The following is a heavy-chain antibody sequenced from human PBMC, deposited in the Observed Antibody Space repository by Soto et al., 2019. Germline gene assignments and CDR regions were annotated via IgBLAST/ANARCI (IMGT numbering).Heavy chain of an antibody. CDR2: IWYDGNNK. D-gene: IGHD1-26*01. Sequence: QVQLVESGGGVVQPGRSLRLSCEASGFTFNSYVMHWVRQAPGKGLEWVAVIWYDGNNKYYADSMKGRFTISRDNSKNTLYLQMNSVRAADTAVYFCARDLHRWGWVSYDLNSWGQGTLVTVSS. CDR1: GFTFNSYV. J-gene: IGHJ4*02. V-gene: IGHV3-33*01. CDR3: ARDLHRWGWVSYDLNS.